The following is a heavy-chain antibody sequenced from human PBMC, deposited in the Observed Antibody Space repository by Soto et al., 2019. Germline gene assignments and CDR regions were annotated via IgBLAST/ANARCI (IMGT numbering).Heavy chain of an antibody. CDR1: GFTFSSYE. CDR3: VSQGVNNHYGMDV. Sequence: GGSLRLSCAASGFTFSSYEMDWVRQAPGKGLQWVSYISSSGSTIYYADSVEGRFTISRDNAKNSLYLQMNSLRAEDTAVYYCVSQGVNNHYGMDVWGQGTTVTVSS. J-gene: IGHJ6*02. D-gene: IGHD2-21*01. V-gene: IGHV3-48*03. CDR2: ISSSGSTI.